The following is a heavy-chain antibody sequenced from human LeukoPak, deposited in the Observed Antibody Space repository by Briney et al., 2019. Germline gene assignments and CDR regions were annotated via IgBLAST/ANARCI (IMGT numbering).Heavy chain of an antibody. CDR1: GGTFSSYA. V-gene: IGHV1-46*01. D-gene: IGHD3-9*01. J-gene: IGHJ3*02. CDR2: INPSGGST. CDR3: ARDRYYDILTGYLQDAFDI. Sequence: SSVKVSCKASGGTFSSYAVSWVRQAPGQGLEWMGIINPSGGSTSYAQKFQGRVTMTRDTSTSTVYMELSSLRSEDTAVYYCARDRYYDILTGYLQDAFDIWGQGTMVTVSS.